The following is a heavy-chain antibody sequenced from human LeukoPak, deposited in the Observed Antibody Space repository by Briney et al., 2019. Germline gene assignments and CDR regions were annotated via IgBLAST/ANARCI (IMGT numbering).Heavy chain of an antibody. V-gene: IGHV3-13*01. J-gene: IGHJ4*02. Sequence: GGSLRLSCAASGFTFSNYDMPWVRQATGKGLEWVSAIDTAGDTYYLGSVKDRFTISRENAKDFLYLQMHSLRAGDTAGYYCARVSSGGGPSTYFDHWGQGTLVTVSS. CDR3: ARVSSGGGPSTYFDH. CDR2: IDTAGDT. D-gene: IGHD1-26*01. CDR1: GFTFSNYD.